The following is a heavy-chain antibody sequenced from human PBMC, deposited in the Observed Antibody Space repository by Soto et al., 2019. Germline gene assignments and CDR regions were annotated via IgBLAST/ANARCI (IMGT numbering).Heavy chain of an antibody. J-gene: IGHJ4*02. CDR3: ARGGPVVVVTAALDY. Sequence: QVQLMQSGAEVKKPGASVKVSCKASGDTFTDYYIHWVRQAPGQGLEWMGTVNPSGGHTTYAQHRRGRVNMTRDTSTSTLYMELTSLTSDDTAIYYCARGGPVVVVTAALDYWGQGTLVTVSS. V-gene: IGHV1-46*01. CDR1: GDTFTDYY. D-gene: IGHD2-21*02. CDR2: VNPSGGHT.